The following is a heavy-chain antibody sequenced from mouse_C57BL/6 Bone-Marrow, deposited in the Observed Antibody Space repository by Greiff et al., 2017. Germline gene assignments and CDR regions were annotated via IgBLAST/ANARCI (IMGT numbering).Heavy chain of an antibody. CDR1: GFTFSSYA. Sequence: EVQVVESGEGLVKPGGSLKLSCAASGFTFSSYAMSWVRQTPEKRLEWVAYISSGGDYIYYADTVKGRFTISRDNARNTLYLQMSSLKSEDTAMYYCTRAPLYYGSSYGAMDYWGQGASVTVSS. D-gene: IGHD1-1*01. V-gene: IGHV5-9-1*02. CDR2: ISSGGDYI. CDR3: TRAPLYYGSSYGAMDY. J-gene: IGHJ4*01.